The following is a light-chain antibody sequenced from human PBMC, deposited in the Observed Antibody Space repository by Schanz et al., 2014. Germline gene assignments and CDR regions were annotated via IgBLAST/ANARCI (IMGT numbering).Light chain of an antibody. CDR1: SSNIGAGYD. Sequence: QSVLTQPPSVSGAPGQTVTISCTGSSSNIGAGYDVHWYQKLPGTAPKLLIYRNNNRPSGVPDRFSGSRSGTSASLAITGLQAEDEADYYCQSYDSSLSGWVFGGGTKLTVL. CDR2: RNN. V-gene: IGLV1-40*01. CDR3: QSYDSSLSGWV. J-gene: IGLJ3*02.